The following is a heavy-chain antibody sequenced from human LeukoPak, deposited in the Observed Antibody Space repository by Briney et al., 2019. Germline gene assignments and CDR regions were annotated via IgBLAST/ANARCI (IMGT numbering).Heavy chain of an antibody. CDR2: ISAYNGNT. CDR1: GYTFTSYG. J-gene: IGHJ5*02. Sequence: GASVKVSCKASGYTFTSYGISWVRQAPGQGLEWMGWISAYNGNTNYAQKLQGRVTMTRDTSISTAYMELSRLRSDDTAVYYCARGGIVVVPAAIGFDWFDPWGQGTLVTVSS. V-gene: IGHV1-18*01. CDR3: ARGGIVVVPAAIGFDWFDP. D-gene: IGHD2-2*01.